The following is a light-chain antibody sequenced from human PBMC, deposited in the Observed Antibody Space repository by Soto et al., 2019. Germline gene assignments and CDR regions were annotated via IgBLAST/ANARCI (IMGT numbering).Light chain of an antibody. J-gene: IGKJ2*01. Sequence: DIQMTQSPSTLSASVGDRVTITCRASQSISSWLAWYQQKPGKAPKPLIYKASSLDSGVPSRFSVSGSGTEFTLTISSLQPDDLGSYSCQQYNSYPYTFGQGTKLEIK. CDR1: QSISSW. CDR3: QQYNSYPYT. V-gene: IGKV1-5*03. CDR2: KAS.